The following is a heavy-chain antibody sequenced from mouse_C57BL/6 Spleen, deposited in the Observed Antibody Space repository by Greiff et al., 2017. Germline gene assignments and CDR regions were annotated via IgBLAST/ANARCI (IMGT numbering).Heavy chain of an antibody. J-gene: IGHJ2*01. D-gene: IGHD2-4*01. CDR1: GYTFTSYW. CDR3: ARGEGLRLRPFDY. CDR2: IDPSDSYT. Sequence: QVQLQQPGAELVMPGASVKLSCKASGYTFTSYWMHWVKQRPGQGLEWIGEIDPSDSYTNYNQKFKGKSTLTVDKSSSTAYMQLSSLTSEDSAVYYCARGEGLRLRPFDYWGQGTTLTVSS. V-gene: IGHV1-69*01.